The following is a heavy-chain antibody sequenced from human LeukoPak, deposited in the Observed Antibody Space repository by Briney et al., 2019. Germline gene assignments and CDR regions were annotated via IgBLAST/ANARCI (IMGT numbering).Heavy chain of an antibody. CDR3: ARVRAAAGTGWSDY. J-gene: IGHJ4*02. V-gene: IGHV1-69*04. CDR1: GGTFSSYG. Sequence: SVKVSCKASGGTFSSYGISWVRQAPGQGLGWMGRIIPILGIANYGQKFLGRITITADKSTSTAYMELSSLRSEDTAVYYCARVRAAAGTGWSDYWGQGTLVTVSS. D-gene: IGHD6-13*01. CDR2: IIPILGIA.